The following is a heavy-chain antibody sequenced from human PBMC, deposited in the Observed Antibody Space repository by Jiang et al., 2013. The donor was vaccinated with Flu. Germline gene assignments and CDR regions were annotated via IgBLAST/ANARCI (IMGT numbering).Heavy chain of an antibody. CDR2: IYYSGRT. J-gene: IGHJ1*01. CDR1: GGSISSGGYY. V-gene: IGHV4-31*03. Sequence: GSGLVKPSQTLSLTCTVSGGSISSGGYYWSWIRQHPGKGLEWIGYIYYSGRTYYNPSLKSRVTISVDTSKNQLSLKLSSVTAADTAVYYCARVVGYCSSTSCYEILGYFQHWGQGTLVTVSS. CDR3: ARVVGYCSSTSCYEILGYFQH. D-gene: IGHD2-2*01.